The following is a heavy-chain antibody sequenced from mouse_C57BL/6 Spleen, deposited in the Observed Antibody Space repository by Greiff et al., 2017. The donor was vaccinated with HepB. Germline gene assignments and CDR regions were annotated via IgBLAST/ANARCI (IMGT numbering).Heavy chain of an antibody. CDR1: GFSFNTYA. CDR2: IRSKSNNYAT. CDR3: VRNWDSY. V-gene: IGHV10-1*01. Sequence: EVKLMESGGGLVQPKGSLKLSCAASGFSFNTYAMNWVRQAPGKGLEWVARIRSKSNNYATYYADSVKDRFTISRDDSESMLYLQMNNLKTEDTAMYYCVRNWDSYWGQGTLVTVSA. J-gene: IGHJ3*01. D-gene: IGHD4-1*01.